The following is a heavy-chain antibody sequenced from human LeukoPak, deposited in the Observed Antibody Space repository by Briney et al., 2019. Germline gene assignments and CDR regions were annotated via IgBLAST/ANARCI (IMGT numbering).Heavy chain of an antibody. CDR2: IYYTGST. Sequence: PSETLSLTCTVSGGSISNYYWSWMRQPRGKGLGWIGYIYYTGSTSYNPSLKSRVTISIDTSKNQFSLKLSSVTAADTAVYYCARGRTGYGGTDHWGQGTLVTVSS. J-gene: IGHJ5*02. CDR3: ARGRTGYGGTDH. D-gene: IGHD4-23*01. V-gene: IGHV4-59*01. CDR1: GGSISNYY.